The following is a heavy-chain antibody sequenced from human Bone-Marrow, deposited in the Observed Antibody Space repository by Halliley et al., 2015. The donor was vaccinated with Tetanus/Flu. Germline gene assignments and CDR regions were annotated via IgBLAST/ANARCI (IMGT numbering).Heavy chain of an antibody. Sequence: GRIKSKADGGTADYAAPVKGRFTGSRDDSKDTLFLQMNSLKTEDTGVYYCQYERCTGTSCYFYWGQGTLVTVSS. V-gene: IGHV3-15*07. CDR3: QYERCTGTSCYFY. D-gene: IGHD2-2*01. CDR2: IKSKADGGTA. J-gene: IGHJ4*02.